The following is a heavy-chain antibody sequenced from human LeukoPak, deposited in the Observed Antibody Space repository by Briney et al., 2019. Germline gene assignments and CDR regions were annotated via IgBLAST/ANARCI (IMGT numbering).Heavy chain of an antibody. Sequence: TVSCKASGYTFTGYYMHWVRQAPGQGLEWMGWINPNSGGTNYAQKFRGRVTMTRDTSISTAYMELSRLRSDDTAVYYCAREGEDGGYAFDYWGQGTLVTVSS. V-gene: IGHV1-2*02. CDR1: GYTFTGYY. CDR3: AREGEDGGYAFDY. J-gene: IGHJ4*02. D-gene: IGHD5-12*01. CDR2: INPNSGGT.